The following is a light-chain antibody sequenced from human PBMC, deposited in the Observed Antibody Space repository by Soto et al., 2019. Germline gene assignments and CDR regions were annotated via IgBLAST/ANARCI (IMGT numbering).Light chain of an antibody. CDR1: SSDVGAVYNY. CDR2: EVT. Sequence: QSVLTQPASVSASPGQSITISCTGTSSDVGAVYNYVSWYQQYPGKAPNLLIYEVTNLPSGVSNRFSGSKSGNTASLTISGLQAEDEGDYYCISYTTSSTWVFGGGTKVTVL. CDR3: ISYTTSSTWV. J-gene: IGLJ3*02. V-gene: IGLV2-14*01.